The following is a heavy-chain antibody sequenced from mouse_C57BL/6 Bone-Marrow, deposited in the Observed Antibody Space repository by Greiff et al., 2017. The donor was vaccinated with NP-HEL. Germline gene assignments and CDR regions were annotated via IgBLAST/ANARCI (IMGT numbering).Heavy chain of an antibody. J-gene: IGHJ3*01. D-gene: IGHD2-14*01. V-gene: IGHV5-6*01. CDR1: GFTFSSYG. Sequence: EVMLVESGGDLVKPGGSLKLSCAASGFTFSSYGMSWVRHTPDKRLEWVATISSGGSYTYYPDSVKGRFTISRDNAKNTLYLQMSSLKSEDTAMYYCARGYRKAWFAYWGQGTLVTVSA. CDR3: ARGYRKAWFAY. CDR2: ISSGGSYT.